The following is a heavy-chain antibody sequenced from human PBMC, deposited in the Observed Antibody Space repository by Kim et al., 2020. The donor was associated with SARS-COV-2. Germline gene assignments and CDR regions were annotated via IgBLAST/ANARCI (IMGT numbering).Heavy chain of an antibody. Sequence: SETLSLTCTVSGGSVSSGSYYWSWIRQPPGKGLEWIGYIYYSGSTNYNPSLKSRVTISVDTSKNQFSLKLSSVTAADTAVYYCARGPRWYYDFWSGYDGLDAFDIWGQGTMVTVSS. D-gene: IGHD3-3*01. V-gene: IGHV4-61*01. CDR2: IYYSGST. CDR3: ARGPRWYYDFWSGYDGLDAFDI. CDR1: GGSVSSGSYY. J-gene: IGHJ3*02.